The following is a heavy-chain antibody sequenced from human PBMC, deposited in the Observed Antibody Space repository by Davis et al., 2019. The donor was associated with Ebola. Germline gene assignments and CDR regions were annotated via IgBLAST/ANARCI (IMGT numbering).Heavy chain of an antibody. CDR1: GYIFTSYD. D-gene: IGHD3-22*01. CDR3: ARRRWSSSGCIFS. CDR2: MNPNSGNT. J-gene: IGHJ3*01. Sequence: AASVTVSCKASGYIFTSYDINWVRQAPGQGLEWMGWMNPNSGNTGYARKFQDRVTMTRDTSMNTAYMELSSLRSEDTAVYYCARRRWSSSGCIFSWGQGTMVTVSS. V-gene: IGHV1-8*01.